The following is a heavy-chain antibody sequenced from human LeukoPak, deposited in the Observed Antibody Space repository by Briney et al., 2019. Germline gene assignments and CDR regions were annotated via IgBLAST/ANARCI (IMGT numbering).Heavy chain of an antibody. CDR2: IHASGYST. J-gene: IGHJ4*02. V-gene: IGHV3-23*01. CDR3: VKGPGSDFWSGSYPFDY. Sequence: PGGSLRLSCAASGFTFSDYAVNWVRRAPGKGLEWVSGIHASGYSTDYADSVKGRFTVSRDNSKNILYLQMNSLRAEDTAVYYRVKGPGSDFWSGSYPFDYWGQGTLVTVSS. D-gene: IGHD3-3*01. CDR1: GFTFSDYA.